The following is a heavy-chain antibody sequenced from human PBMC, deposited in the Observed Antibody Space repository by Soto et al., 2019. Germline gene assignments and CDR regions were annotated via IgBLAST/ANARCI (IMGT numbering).Heavy chain of an antibody. D-gene: IGHD5-18*01. CDR2: ISYDGSNK. J-gene: IGHJ4*02. CDR3: ARTPTEIQLWSFDY. Sequence: QVQLVESGGGVVQPGRSLRLSCAASGFTFSSYAMHWVRQAPGKGLEWVAVISYDGSNKYYADSVKVRFTISRDNSKNTLYLQMNSLRAEDTAVYYCARTPTEIQLWSFDYWGQGTLVTVSS. CDR1: GFTFSSYA. V-gene: IGHV3-30-3*01.